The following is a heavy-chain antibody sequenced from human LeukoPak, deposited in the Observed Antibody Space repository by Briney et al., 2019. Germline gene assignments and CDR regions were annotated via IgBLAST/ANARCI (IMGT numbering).Heavy chain of an antibody. Sequence: ASVKVSCKASGYTFTSYDINWVRQATGQGLEWMGWMNPNSGDAGYAQKFQGRVTMTRNTSISTAYMELSNLRPEDTAVYYCARDGSGTYWAYYNWFDPWGQGTLVTVSS. CDR2: MNPNSGDA. J-gene: IGHJ5*02. V-gene: IGHV1-8*01. CDR3: ARDGSGTYWAYYNWFDP. D-gene: IGHD3-10*01. CDR1: GYTFTSYD.